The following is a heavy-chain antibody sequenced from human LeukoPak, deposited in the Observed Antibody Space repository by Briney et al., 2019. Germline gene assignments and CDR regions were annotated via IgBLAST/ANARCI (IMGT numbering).Heavy chain of an antibody. CDR3: ARSSVAGTHGY. Sequence: SETLSLTCSVSSYSISSGYYWGWVRQPPGKGLEWIGEIYHSGSTNYNPSLKSRVTISVDKSKNQFSLKLSSVTAADTAVYYCARSSVAGTHGYWGRGTLVTVSS. CDR1: SYSISSGYY. D-gene: IGHD6-19*01. CDR2: IYHSGST. V-gene: IGHV4-38-2*02. J-gene: IGHJ4*02.